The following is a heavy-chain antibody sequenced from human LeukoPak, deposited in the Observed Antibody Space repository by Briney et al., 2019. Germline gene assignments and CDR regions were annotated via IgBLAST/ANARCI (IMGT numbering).Heavy chain of an antibody. CDR3: ARGHCTNGVCSPLDP. D-gene: IGHD2-8*01. V-gene: IGHV3-53*01. CDR1: GFTVSSNY. Sequence: GGSLRLSCAASGFTVSSNYMSWVRQAPGKGLEWVSIIYSGGSTYYAASVKGRFTISRDNSKNTLYLQMNSLRAEDTAVYYCARGHCTNGVCSPLDPWGQGNLVTVSS. CDR2: IYSGGST. J-gene: IGHJ5*02.